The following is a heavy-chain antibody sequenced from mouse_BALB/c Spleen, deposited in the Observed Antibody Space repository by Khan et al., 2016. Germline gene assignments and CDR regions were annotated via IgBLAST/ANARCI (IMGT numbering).Heavy chain of an antibody. D-gene: IGHD1-1*01. CDR2: INTYTGEP. V-gene: IGHV9-1*02. Sequence: QIQLVQSGPELKKPGETVKISCKASGYTFTNYGMNWVKQAPGKGLKWMGWINTYTGEPTYADDFKGRFAFSLETSASTAYLQINNLKNEDMATXYCAREGSSGALYAMDYWGQGTSVTVSS. CDR1: GYTFTNYG. CDR3: AREGSSGALYAMDY. J-gene: IGHJ4*01.